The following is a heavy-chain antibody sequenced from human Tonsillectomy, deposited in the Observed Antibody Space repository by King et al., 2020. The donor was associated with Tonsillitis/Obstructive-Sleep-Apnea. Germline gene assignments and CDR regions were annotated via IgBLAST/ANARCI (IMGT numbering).Heavy chain of an antibody. Sequence: VQLQESGPGLVKPSETLSLTCTVSGGSISSYYWSWIRPPPGKGLEWIGYIYYSGSTNYNPSLKSRVTISADTSQNLFSLKLSSVTAADTAVYYCARDMVLEAGGDAFDIWGQGTMVTVSS. V-gene: IGHV4-59*01. D-gene: IGHD2-8*01. CDR3: ARDMVLEAGGDAFDI. CDR1: GGSISSYY. J-gene: IGHJ3*02. CDR2: IYYSGST.